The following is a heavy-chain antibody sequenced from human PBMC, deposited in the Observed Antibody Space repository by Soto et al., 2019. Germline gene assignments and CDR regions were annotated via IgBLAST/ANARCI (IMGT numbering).Heavy chain of an antibody. CDR2: ISPSGGST. CDR1: GYSFSSYY. Sequence: QVQLVQSGAEVKKPGASVKVSCKASGYSFSSYYLHWVRQAPGQGLEWMGIISPSGGSTTYAQKFQGRVTMTRDASTDTGFMEFSSLRSEDPAVYYCARDPQGYCSGGRCYYFDYWGQGTLVTVSS. J-gene: IGHJ4*02. CDR3: ARDPQGYCSGGRCYYFDY. D-gene: IGHD2-15*01. V-gene: IGHV1-46*01.